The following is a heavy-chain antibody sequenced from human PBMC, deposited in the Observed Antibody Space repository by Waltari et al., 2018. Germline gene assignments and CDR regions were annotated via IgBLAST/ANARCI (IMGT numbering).Heavy chain of an antibody. Sequence: EVHLVESGGGLVKPGGSLRLSCEASGFSFSTYAMSWVRQTPGKALEWLASIGGGGSYIYYADSMRGRFVISRDDATNSLYLHIHSLRAEDTAMYYCAREGQQLARYLDSWGQGTLVTVSS. J-gene: IGHJ4*02. CDR1: GFSFSTYA. CDR3: AREGQQLARYLDS. CDR2: IGGGGSYI. D-gene: IGHD6-13*01. V-gene: IGHV3-21*01.